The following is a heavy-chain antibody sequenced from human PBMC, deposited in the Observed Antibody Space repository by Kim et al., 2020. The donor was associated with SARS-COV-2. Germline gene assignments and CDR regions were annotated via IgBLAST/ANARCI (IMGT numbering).Heavy chain of an antibody. Sequence: GESLKISCKGSGYSFTSYWIGWVRQMPGKGLEWMGIIYPGDSDTRYSPSFQGQVTISADKSISTAYLQWSSLKASDTAMYYCARQPHTRGYDFWSGWGPRFDPWGQGTLVTVSS. J-gene: IGHJ5*02. CDR3: ARQPHTRGYDFWSGWGPRFDP. D-gene: IGHD3-3*01. CDR1: GYSFTSYW. CDR2: IYPGDSDT. V-gene: IGHV5-51*01.